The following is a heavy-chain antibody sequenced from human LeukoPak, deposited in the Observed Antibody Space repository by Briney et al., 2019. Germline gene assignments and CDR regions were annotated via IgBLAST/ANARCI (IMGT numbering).Heavy chain of an antibody. CDR3: ASGGYSFFY. CDR1: GFSFSSYW. D-gene: IGHD5-18*01. Sequence: GGSLRLSCAASGFSFSSYWMNWVRQAPGKGLEWVANIKQDGSEKYYVDSVKGRFTISRDNAKNSLYLQMNSLRAEDAAVYYCASGGYSFFYWGQGTLVTVSS. V-gene: IGHV3-7*03. J-gene: IGHJ4*02. CDR2: IKQDGSEK.